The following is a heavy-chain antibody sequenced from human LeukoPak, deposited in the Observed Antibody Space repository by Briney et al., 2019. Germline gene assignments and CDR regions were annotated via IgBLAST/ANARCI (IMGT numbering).Heavy chain of an antibody. CDR2: IYHSGST. V-gene: IGHV4-38-2*02. CDR3: ARGTDYILTGYYRGHSYYFDY. D-gene: IGHD3-9*01. J-gene: IGHJ4*02. CDR1: GYSISSGYY. Sequence: SETLSLTCTVSGYSISSGYYWGWIRQPPGKGLEWIGSIYHSGSTYYNPSLKSRVTISVDTSKNQFSLKLSSVTAADTAVYYCARGTDYILTGYYRGHSYYFDYWGQGTLVTVSS.